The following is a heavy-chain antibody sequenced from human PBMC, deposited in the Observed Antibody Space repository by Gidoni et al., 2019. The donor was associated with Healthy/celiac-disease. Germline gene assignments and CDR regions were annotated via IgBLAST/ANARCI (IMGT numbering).Heavy chain of an antibody. J-gene: IGHJ6*02. V-gene: IGHV4-34*01. D-gene: IGHD3-22*01. CDR1: GGSFSGYY. Sequence: QLQLQQWGAGLLTPSETLSLTCAVYGGSFSGYYWSWIRQPPGKGLEWIGEINHSGSTNYNPSLKSRVTISVDTSKNQFSLKLSSVTAADTAVYYCARGRGYYDSSGYYYYYYGMDVWGQGTTVTVSS. CDR2: INHSGST. CDR3: ARGRGYYDSSGYYYYYYGMDV.